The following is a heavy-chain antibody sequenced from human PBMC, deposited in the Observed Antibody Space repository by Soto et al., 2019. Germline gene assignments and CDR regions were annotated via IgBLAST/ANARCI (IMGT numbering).Heavy chain of an antibody. CDR3: ARVDVLCDGSRRYGVPLYV. CDR1: GFTVSSKY. V-gene: IGHV3-66*01. J-gene: IGHJ6*03. D-gene: IGHD1-26*01. CDR2: IQSGGPT. Sequence: PVGSLRLSCAASGFTVSSKYMSWVRQAPGKGLEWVSLIQSGGPTYYADSVKGRFTISRDTSENTLHLQLDSVRAEDTAVYDCARVDVLCDGSRRYGVPLYVWGTGTSVT.